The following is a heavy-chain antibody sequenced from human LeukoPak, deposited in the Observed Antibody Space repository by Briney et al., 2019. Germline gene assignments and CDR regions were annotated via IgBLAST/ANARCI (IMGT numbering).Heavy chain of an antibody. CDR3: ASFLNWSRAFNI. CDR1: GGSISSSSYY. Sequence: SETLSLTCTVSGGSISSSSYYWGWIRQPPGKGLEWIASIDYSGSTYYNPSLKSRVTISVDTSKNQFSLKLNSVTAANTAVYYCASFLNWSRAFNIWARGQWSPSLQ. V-gene: IGHV4-39*07. CDR2: IDYSGST. J-gene: IGHJ3*02. D-gene: IGHD1-1*01.